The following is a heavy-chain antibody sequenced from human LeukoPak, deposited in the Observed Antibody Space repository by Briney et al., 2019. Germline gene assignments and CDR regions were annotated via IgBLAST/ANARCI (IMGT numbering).Heavy chain of an antibody. D-gene: IGHD3-22*01. CDR1: GFTFSSYA. CDR3: AKDNMIVVVLPHRGYFDY. V-gene: IGHV3-23*01. J-gene: IGHJ4*02. CDR2: ISGSGGST. Sequence: GGSLRLSCAASGFTFSSYAMSWVRQAPGKGLEWVSAISGSGGSTYYADSVKGRFTISRDNSKNTLYLQMNSLRAEDTAVYYCAKDNMIVVVLPHRGYFDYWGQGTLVTVSS.